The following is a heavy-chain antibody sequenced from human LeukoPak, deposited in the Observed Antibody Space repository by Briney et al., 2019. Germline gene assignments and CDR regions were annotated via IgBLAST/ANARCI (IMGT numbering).Heavy chain of an antibody. CDR3: ARQQWAAAGFDY. CDR1: GFTFSSYG. Sequence: GGSLRLSCAASGFTFSSYGMHWVRQAPGKGLEWVAFIRYDGSNKYYADSVKGRFTISRDNSKNTLYLQMNSLRAEDTAVYYCARQQWAAAGFDYWGQGTLVTVSS. D-gene: IGHD6-13*01. CDR2: IRYDGSNK. V-gene: IGHV3-30*02. J-gene: IGHJ4*02.